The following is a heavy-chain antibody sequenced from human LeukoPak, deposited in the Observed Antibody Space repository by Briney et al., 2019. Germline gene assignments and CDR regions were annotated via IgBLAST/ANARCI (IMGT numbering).Heavy chain of an antibody. V-gene: IGHV1-2*02. CDR2: INPNSGGT. CDR3: AQSEDDYTNTYGMDV. CDR1: GYTFTGYY. Sequence: ASVKVSCKASGYTFTGYYMHWVRQAPGQGLEWMGWINPNSGGTNYAQKFQGRVTMTRDTSIRTAYMELSRLRSDDTAVYYCAQSEDDYTNTYGMDVWGQGTTVTVSS. D-gene: IGHD4-4*01. J-gene: IGHJ6*02.